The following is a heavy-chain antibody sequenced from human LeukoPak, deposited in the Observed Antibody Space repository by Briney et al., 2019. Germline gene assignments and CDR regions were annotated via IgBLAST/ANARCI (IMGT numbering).Heavy chain of an antibody. D-gene: IGHD6-19*01. CDR1: GYSISSGYY. J-gene: IGHJ5*02. CDR2: IYHSGST. Sequence: SETLSLTCTVSGYSISSGYYWGWIRQPPGKGLEWIGSIYHSGSTYYNPSLKSRVTISVDTSKNQFSLKLSSVTAADTAVYYCARESGYSSGWYLSWFDPWGQGTLVTVSS. V-gene: IGHV4-38-2*02. CDR3: ARESGYSSGWYLSWFDP.